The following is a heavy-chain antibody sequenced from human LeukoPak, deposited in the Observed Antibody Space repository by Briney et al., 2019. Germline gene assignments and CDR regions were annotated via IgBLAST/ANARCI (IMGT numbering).Heavy chain of an antibody. D-gene: IGHD5-18*01. CDR2: ISRSGGTV. CDR1: GFTFSDYY. CDR3: AGYTVLVSGTFDY. V-gene: IGHV3-11*01. Sequence: GGSLRLSCAASGFTFSDYYMSWIRQAPGKGLEWVSYISRSGGTVYYADSVKGRFTISMGNAKNSLYLQMNSLRAEDTAVYYCAGYTVLVSGTFDYWGQGTLVTVSS. J-gene: IGHJ4*02.